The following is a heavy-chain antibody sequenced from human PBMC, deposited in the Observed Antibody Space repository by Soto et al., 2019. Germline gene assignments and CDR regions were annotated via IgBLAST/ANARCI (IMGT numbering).Heavy chain of an antibody. CDR3: ASGIQLWLRRINNGYSG. J-gene: IGHJ4*02. Sequence: QVQLVQSGAEVKKPESSVKVSCKAPGGTFSTYAISWVRQAPGQGLEWMGGIIPMFGTANYAQRFQDSGTITADESTNTVYMELSRLRGEDTAVYFCASGIQLWLRRINNGYSGWGQGTLVTVSS. D-gene: IGHD5-18*01. CDR1: GGTFSTYA. V-gene: IGHV1-69*12. CDR2: IIPMFGTA.